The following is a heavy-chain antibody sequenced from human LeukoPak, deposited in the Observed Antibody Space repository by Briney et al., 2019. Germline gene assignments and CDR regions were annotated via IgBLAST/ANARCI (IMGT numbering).Heavy chain of an antibody. J-gene: IGHJ6*02. CDR3: AKGRIAVAPYYGMDV. CDR2: ISHDGNSE. D-gene: IGHD6-19*01. CDR1: GFTFSSSA. Sequence: GRSLRLSCAASGFTFSSSAMHWVRQAPGKGLEWVAVISHDGNSEYYADSVKGRFTISRDNSNNTVDLQMNSLRAEDTAIYYCAKGRIAVAPYYGMDVWGRGTTVSVSS. V-gene: IGHV3-30-3*01.